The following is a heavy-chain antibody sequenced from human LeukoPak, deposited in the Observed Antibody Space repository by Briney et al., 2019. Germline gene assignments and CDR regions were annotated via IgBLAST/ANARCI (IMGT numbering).Heavy chain of an antibody. V-gene: IGHV5-51*01. CDR3: ARNVEMATITWQDAFDI. CDR1: GYSFTSYW. CDR2: IYPGDSDT. Sequence: GASLQISSKGSGYSFTSYWIGWVRQMPGKGLQWMGIIYPGDSDTRYSPSFQGQVTISADKSISTAYLQWSSLKTSDTAMYYCARNVEMATITWQDAFDIWGQGTLVTVSS. D-gene: IGHD5-24*01. J-gene: IGHJ3*02.